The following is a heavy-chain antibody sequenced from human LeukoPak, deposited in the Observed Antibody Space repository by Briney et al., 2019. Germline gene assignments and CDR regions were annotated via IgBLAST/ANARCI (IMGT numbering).Heavy chain of an antibody. V-gene: IGHV1-69*13. Sequence: SVKVSCKASGGTFSSYAISWVRQAPGQGLEWMGGIIPIFGTADYAQKFQGRVTITADESTSTAYMELSSLRSEDTAVYYCARDLSGGYVGAFDIWGQGTMVTVSS. CDR2: IIPIFGTA. CDR1: GGTFSSYA. J-gene: IGHJ3*02. D-gene: IGHD5-12*01. CDR3: ARDLSGGYVGAFDI.